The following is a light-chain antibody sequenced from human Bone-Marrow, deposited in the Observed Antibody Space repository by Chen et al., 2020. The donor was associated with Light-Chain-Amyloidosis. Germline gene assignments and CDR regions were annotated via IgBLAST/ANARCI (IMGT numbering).Light chain of an antibody. Sequence: AIRMTQSPSSLSASTGDRVTITCRTSQGISSYLAWYQQKPGKAPKLLIYAASTLQSGVPSRFSGSGSGTDFTLTISCLQSEDFATYYCQQYYSYPYPFGQGTRLEFK. CDR2: AAS. J-gene: IGKJ5*01. V-gene: IGKV1-8*01. CDR3: QQYYSYPYP. CDR1: QGISSY.